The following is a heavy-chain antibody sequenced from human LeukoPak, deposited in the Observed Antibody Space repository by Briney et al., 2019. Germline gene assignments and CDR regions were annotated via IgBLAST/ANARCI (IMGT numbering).Heavy chain of an antibody. Sequence: GGSLRLSCGASGFTFSSYAMAWVRQAPGKGLEWVSSISDNARSTYYADSVKGRFTISRDNAKNSLYLQMNSLRAEDTAVYYCARSTMVRGVDFDYWGQGTLVTVSS. CDR2: ISDNARST. CDR3: ARSTMVRGVDFDY. D-gene: IGHD3-10*01. V-gene: IGHV3-23*01. J-gene: IGHJ4*02. CDR1: GFTFSSYA.